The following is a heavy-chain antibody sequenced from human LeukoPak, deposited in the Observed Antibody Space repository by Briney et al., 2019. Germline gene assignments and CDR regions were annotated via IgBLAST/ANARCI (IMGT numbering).Heavy chain of an antibody. Sequence: SETLSLTCTVSGGSISSSSYYWGWIRQPPGKGLEWIGSIYYSGSTYYNPSLKSRVTISVDTSKNQFSPKLSSVTAADTAVYYCARQQPGYCSSTSCLNEVDYWGQGTLVTVSS. J-gene: IGHJ4*02. CDR3: ARQQPGYCSSTSCLNEVDY. V-gene: IGHV4-39*01. D-gene: IGHD2-2*01. CDR2: IYYSGST. CDR1: GGSISSSSYY.